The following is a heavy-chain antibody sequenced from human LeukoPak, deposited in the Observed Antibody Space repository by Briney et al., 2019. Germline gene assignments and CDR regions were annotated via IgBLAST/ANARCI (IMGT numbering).Heavy chain of an antibody. CDR1: GFTFDDYA. CDR2: ISWNSGSI. CDR3: AKDSDYDSSGYHGPFDY. J-gene: IGHJ4*02. Sequence: GRSLRLSCAASGFTFDDYAMHWVRQAPGKGLEWVSGISWNSGSIGYADSVKGRFTISRDNAKNSLYLQMNSLRAEDMALYYCAKDSDYDSSGYHGPFDYWGQGTLVTVSS. D-gene: IGHD3-22*01. V-gene: IGHV3-9*03.